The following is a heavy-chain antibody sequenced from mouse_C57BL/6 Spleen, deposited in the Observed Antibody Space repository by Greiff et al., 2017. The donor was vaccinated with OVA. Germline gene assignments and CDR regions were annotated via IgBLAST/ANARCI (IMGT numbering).Heavy chain of an antibody. D-gene: IGHD3-2*02. CDR1: GFTFSSYG. V-gene: IGHV5-6*01. CDR3: ARQGAQATLYYAMDY. CDR2: ISSGGSYT. J-gene: IGHJ4*01. Sequence: EVKLVESGGDLVKPGGSLKLSCAASGFTFSSYGMSWVRQTPDKRLEWVATISSGGSYTYYPDSVKGRFTISRDNAKNTLYLQMSSLKSEDTAMYYCARQGAQATLYYAMDYWGQGTSVTVSS.